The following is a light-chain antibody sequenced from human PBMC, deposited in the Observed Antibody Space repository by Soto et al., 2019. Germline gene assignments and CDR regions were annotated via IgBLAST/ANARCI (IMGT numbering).Light chain of an antibody. CDR2: AAS. CDR1: QDISSY. CDR3: QQLNRFPRT. V-gene: IGKV1-9*01. J-gene: IGKJ1*01. Sequence: DIQLTQSPSFLSASVGDRVTITCRASQDISSYLAWYQQRPGKVPRFLTHAASTLQSGVPSSFSATGSGTAFTLTISSLQPEDFATYYCQQLNRFPRTFGQGTKVEV.